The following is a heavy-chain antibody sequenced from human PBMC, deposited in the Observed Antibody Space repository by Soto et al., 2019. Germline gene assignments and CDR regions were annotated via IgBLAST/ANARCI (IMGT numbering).Heavy chain of an antibody. CDR1: GYTFTSYY. D-gene: IGHD2-15*01. Sequence: ASVKVSCKASGYTFTSYYMHWVRQAPGQGLEWMGIINPSGGSTSYAQKFQGRVTMTRGTSTSTVYMELSSLRSEDTAVYYCARGYCSGGSCYYYYGMDVWGQGTTVTVSS. V-gene: IGHV1-46*03. J-gene: IGHJ6*02. CDR3: ARGYCSGGSCYYYYGMDV. CDR2: INPSGGST.